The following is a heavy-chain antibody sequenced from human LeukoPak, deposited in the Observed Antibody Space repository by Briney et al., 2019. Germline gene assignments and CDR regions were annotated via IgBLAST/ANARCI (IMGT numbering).Heavy chain of an antibody. J-gene: IGHJ3*02. D-gene: IGHD1-26*01. Sequence: GGSLRLSCAASGFTFNSYWMSWVRQAPGKGLEWVANIKQDGSEKYYVDSVKGRLTISRDNAKNSLYLQVNSLRAEDTAVYYCARDPLYSGSPGDAFDIWGQGTMVTVSS. CDR2: IKQDGSEK. CDR1: GFTFNSYW. V-gene: IGHV3-7*01. CDR3: ARDPLYSGSPGDAFDI.